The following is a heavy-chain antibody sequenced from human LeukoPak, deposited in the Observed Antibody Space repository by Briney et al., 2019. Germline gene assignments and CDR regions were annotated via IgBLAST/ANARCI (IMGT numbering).Heavy chain of an antibody. D-gene: IGHD6-13*01. J-gene: IGHJ5*02. CDR2: IDPSDAYT. Sequence: GASLRISCKGAGSRFNNYWISGVRQMPGKGREGMGRIDPSDAYTNYSPSFKGDVTISAAKSIGTAYLQWSSLKASDTAMYYCARPHSSSWYVELWGQGTLVTVSS. CDR1: GSRFNNYW. CDR3: ARPHSSSWYVEL. V-gene: IGHV5-10-1*01.